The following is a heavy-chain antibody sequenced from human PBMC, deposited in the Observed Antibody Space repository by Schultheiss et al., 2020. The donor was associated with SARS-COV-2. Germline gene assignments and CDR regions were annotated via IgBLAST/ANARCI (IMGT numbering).Heavy chain of an antibody. J-gene: IGHJ4*02. D-gene: IGHD4-17*01. Sequence: GGSLRLSCAASGFTFRSYWMHWVRQAPGKGLEWVGRIKSKTDGGTTDYAAPVKGRFTISRDDSKNTLYLQMNSLKTEDTAVYYCTTGDSIYGEALSFDYWGQGTLVTVSS. V-gene: IGHV3-15*01. CDR2: IKSKTDGGTT. CDR1: GFTFRSYW. CDR3: TTGDSIYGEALSFDY.